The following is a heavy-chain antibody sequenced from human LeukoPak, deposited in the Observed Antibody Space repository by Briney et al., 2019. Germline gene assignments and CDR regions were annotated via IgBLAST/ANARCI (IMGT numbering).Heavy chain of an antibody. D-gene: IGHD1-14*01. CDR2: IIPIFGTA. CDR3: ARGRKAKQDYFDY. V-gene: IGHV1-69*05. CDR1: GGTFSSYA. J-gene: IGHJ4*02. Sequence: GASVNVSCTASGGTFSSYAISWVRQAPGQGLEWMGGIIPIFGTANYAQKFQGRVTMTRDTSTSTVYMELSSLRSEDTAVYYCARGRKAKQDYFDYWGQGTLVTVSS.